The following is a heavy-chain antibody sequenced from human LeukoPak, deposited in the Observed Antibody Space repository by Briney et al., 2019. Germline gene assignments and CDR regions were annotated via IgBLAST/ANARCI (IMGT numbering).Heavy chain of an antibody. V-gene: IGHV4-59*08. CDR1: GGSITGYY. Sequence: KTSETLSLTCTVSGGSITGYYWSWIRQPPGKGLEWIGCIYYSGGPKYNPSLKSRVTVSVDTSKNQFYLNLSSLTAADTAVYYCARHVGKWGFDFWGQGTPVTVSS. CDR3: ARHVGKWGFDF. D-gene: IGHD3-16*01. CDR2: IYYSGGP. J-gene: IGHJ4*02.